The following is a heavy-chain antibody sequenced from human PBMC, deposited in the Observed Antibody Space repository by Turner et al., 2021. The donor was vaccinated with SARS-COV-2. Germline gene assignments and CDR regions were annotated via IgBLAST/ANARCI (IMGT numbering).Heavy chain of an antibody. D-gene: IGHD7-27*01. V-gene: IGHV3-23*01. CDR1: GFTFNTYA. CDR3: VRDRPRPGDRDALDI. CDR2: VSGLGDTR. Sequence: EVQVLESGGGLAQPGGSLRLACAASGFTFNTYAMSWVRQAPGKGLVLVSVVSGLGDTRFYADSVRGRFPISRDNTKNRVYLQMNSLRPDDTALYYCVRDRPRPGDRDALDIWGQGTMVTVSS. J-gene: IGHJ3*02.